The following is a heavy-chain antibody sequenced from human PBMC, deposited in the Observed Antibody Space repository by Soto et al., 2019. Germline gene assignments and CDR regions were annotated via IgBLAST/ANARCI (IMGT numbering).Heavy chain of an antibody. CDR1: GGSFSNYF. J-gene: IGHJ5*02. V-gene: IGHV4-34*01. Sequence: PSETLSLTCAVYGGSFSNYFWTWVRQSPGRGLEWIGEIRRSGTTSYSPSLKSRVTISIDTSKSQFSLELSSVTAADTAVYYCAGGIAEAWEVLAHWGQGALVTVSS. CDR3: AGGIAEAWEVLAH. D-gene: IGHD1-26*01. CDR2: IRRSGTT.